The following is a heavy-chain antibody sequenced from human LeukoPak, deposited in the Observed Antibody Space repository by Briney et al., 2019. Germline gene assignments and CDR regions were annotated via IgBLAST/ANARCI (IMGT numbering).Heavy chain of an antibody. CDR2: IMYDGSNK. Sequence: GGSLRLSCAAAGVTFSNYCLHWGRRAPREELEGGAVIMYDGSNKYYADSVKGRFTISRDNSKNTPYLQMNSLRTEYTSAYYCARDEGVYSYGHYYFYYWGEGTMVTVSS. CDR1: GVTFSNYC. CDR3: ARDEGVYSYGHYYFYY. D-gene: IGHD5-18*01. V-gene: IGHV3-33*01. J-gene: IGHJ4*02.